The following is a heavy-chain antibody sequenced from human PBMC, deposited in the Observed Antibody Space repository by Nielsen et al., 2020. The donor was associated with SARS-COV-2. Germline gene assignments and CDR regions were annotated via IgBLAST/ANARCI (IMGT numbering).Heavy chain of an antibody. D-gene: IGHD3-10*01. CDR3: AKDLSALTYYYGSGNDGMDV. V-gene: IGHV3-33*06. Sequence: WIRQPPGKGLEWVAVIWYDGSNKYYADSVKGRFTISRDNSKNALYLQMNSLRAEDTAVYYCAKDLSALTYYYGSGNDGMDVWGQGTTVTVSS. J-gene: IGHJ6*02. CDR2: IWYDGSNK.